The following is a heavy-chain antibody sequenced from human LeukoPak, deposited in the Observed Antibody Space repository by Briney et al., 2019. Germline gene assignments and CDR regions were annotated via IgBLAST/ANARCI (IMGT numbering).Heavy chain of an antibody. Sequence: NPSETLSLTCTVSGGSISSYYWSWIRQPPGKGLEWIGYIYYSGSTNYNPSLKSRVTISVDTSKNQFSLKLSSVTAADTAVYYCARHRGETDSLRFNHPFQQQLAPPYNWFDPWGQGTLVTVSS. CDR1: GGSISSYY. D-gene: IGHD6-13*01. CDR3: ARHRGETDSLRFNHPFQQQLAPPYNWFDP. J-gene: IGHJ5*02. CDR2: IYYSGST. V-gene: IGHV4-59*08.